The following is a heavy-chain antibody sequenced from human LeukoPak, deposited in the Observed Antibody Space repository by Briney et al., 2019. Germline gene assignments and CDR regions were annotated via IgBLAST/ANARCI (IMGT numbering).Heavy chain of an antibody. CDR1: GGSMSDYY. D-gene: IGHD1-26*01. J-gene: IGHJ3*02. CDR3: ARDYSMTHAFDI. CDR2: IYYNGST. Sequence: SXXLSLTCTVSGGSMSDYYWSWLRQPPGKGEEWVGYIYYNGSTNYNPSLKSRVTISIDTSKNQFSLKLSSVTAADTALYYCARDYSMTHAFDIWGQGTLVTVSS. V-gene: IGHV4-59*01.